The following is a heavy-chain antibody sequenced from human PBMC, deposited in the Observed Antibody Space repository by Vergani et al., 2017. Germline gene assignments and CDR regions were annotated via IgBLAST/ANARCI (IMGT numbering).Heavy chain of an antibody. V-gene: IGHV3-33*06. D-gene: IGHD3-10*01. Sequence: QVQLVESGGGVVQPGRSLRLSCAASGFTFSSYRMHWVRQAPGKGLEWVAVIWSDGSKKYYADSVKGRFTISRDNSKNTLYLQMNSLRAEDTAVYYCAKDLPYYYGSGSYFDYWGQGTLVTVSS. CDR2: IWSDGSKK. CDR1: GFTFSSYR. CDR3: AKDLPYYYGSGSYFDY. J-gene: IGHJ4*02.